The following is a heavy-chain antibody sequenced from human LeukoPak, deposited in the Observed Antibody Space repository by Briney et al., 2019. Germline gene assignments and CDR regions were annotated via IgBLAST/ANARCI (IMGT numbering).Heavy chain of an antibody. D-gene: IGHD3-10*01. Sequence: GGSLRLSCAASGFTFSRYSINWVRQAPGKGLEWVASISSSGNYIFYADSVKGRFTISRDNAKNSLYLQMNSLRADDTAVYYCSRDRGAKSPPDYWGQGTLVTVSS. V-gene: IGHV3-21*01. CDR2: ISSSGNYI. J-gene: IGHJ4*02. CDR3: SRDRGAKSPPDY. CDR1: GFTFSRYS.